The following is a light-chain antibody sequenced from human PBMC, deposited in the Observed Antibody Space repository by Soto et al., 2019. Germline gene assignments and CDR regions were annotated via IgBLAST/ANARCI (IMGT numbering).Light chain of an antibody. V-gene: IGKV3-15*01. CDR2: GAS. J-gene: IGKJ5*01. Sequence: EIVMTQSPDTLFVSLVEGATLSCMASQSVSSHLAWYQHKPGQAPRLLIYGASTRASGIPARFSGSGSETDFTLTISSLQSEDSAVYYCQQYHNWPPITFGQGTRLEIK. CDR3: QQYHNWPPIT. CDR1: QSVSSH.